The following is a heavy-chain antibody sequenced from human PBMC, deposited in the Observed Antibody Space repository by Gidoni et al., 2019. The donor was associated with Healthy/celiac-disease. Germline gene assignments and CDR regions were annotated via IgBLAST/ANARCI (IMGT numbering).Heavy chain of an antibody. D-gene: IGHD2-2*01. J-gene: IGHJ4*02. CDR3: ARVKDCSSTSCYAGIYYFDY. V-gene: IGHV4-31*03. Sequence: QVQLQESGPGLVKPSQTLSLTCTVSGGSLSSGGYYWSWIRQHPGKGLEWIGYIYYSGSTYYNPSLKSRVTISVDTSKNQFSLKLSSVTAADTAVYYCARVKDCSSTSCYAGIYYFDYWGQGTLVTVSS. CDR1: GGSLSSGGYY. CDR2: IYYSGST.